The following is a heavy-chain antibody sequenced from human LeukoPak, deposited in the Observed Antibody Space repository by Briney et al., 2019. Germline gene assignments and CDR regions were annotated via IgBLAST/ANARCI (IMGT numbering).Heavy chain of an antibody. V-gene: IGHV3-72*01. CDR2: IRNKANSYTT. CDR1: GFTFSNYW. Sequence: GGSLRLSCAASGFTFSNYWMSWVRQAPGKGLEWVGRIRNKANSYTTEYAASVKGRFTISRDDSKNSLYLQMNSLKTEDTAVCYCVAMLRGVGYWGQGTLVTVSS. CDR3: VAMLRGVGY. D-gene: IGHD3-10*01. J-gene: IGHJ4*02.